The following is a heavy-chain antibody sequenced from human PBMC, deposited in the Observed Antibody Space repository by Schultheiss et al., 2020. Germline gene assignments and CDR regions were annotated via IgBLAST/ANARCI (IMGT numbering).Heavy chain of an antibody. J-gene: IGHJ6*02. D-gene: IGHD5-18*01. CDR2: ISSSGSTT. CDR1: GFTFSDYY. Sequence: GGSLRLSCAASGFTFSDYYMTWIRQAPGKGLEWVLYISSSGSTTHYADSVKGRFTISRDNAKNSLYLQMNSLRAEDTAVYYCATPPDTAMAYYYYYGMDVWGQGTTVTVS. V-gene: IGHV3-11*04. CDR3: ATPPDTAMAYYYYYGMDV.